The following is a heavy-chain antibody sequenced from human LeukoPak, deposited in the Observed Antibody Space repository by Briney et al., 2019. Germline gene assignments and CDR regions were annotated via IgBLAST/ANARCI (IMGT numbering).Heavy chain of an antibody. CDR3: AEDCSGGSCYSFDY. CDR1: GFTFSSYA. J-gene: IGHJ4*02. V-gene: IGHV3-23*01. CDR2: ISGSGGST. D-gene: IGHD2-15*01. Sequence: PGGSLRLSCAASGFTFSSYAMSWVRQAPGKGLEWVSAISGSGGSTYYADSVKGRFTISRDNSKNTLYLQMNSLRAEDTAVYYCAEDCSGGSCYSFDYWGQGTLVTVSS.